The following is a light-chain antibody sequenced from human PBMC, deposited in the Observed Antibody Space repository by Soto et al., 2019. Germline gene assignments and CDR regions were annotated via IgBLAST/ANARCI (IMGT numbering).Light chain of an antibody. CDR2: EVS. J-gene: IGLJ1*01. CDR1: SSDIGAYNS. V-gene: IGLV2-14*03. CDR3: SSYTGTSTYL. Sequence: QSALTQPASVSGSPGQSITISCTGASSDIGAYNSVSWYQQHPDKAPKLMIYEVSYRPSGVSNRFSGSKSGNTASLTISGLHAEDEADYYYSSYTGTSTYLFGTGTKLTVL.